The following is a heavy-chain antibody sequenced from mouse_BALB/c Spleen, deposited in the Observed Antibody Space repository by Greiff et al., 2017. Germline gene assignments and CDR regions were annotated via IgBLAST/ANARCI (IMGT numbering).Heavy chain of an antibody. CDR1: GFNIKDTY. V-gene: IGHV14-3*02. Sequence: EVQLQQSGAELVKPGASVKLSCTASGFNIKDTYMHWVKQRPEQGLEWIGRIDPANGNTKDDPKFPGKATITADTSSNTAYLQLSSLTSEDTAVYYCARWETLRYDAMDYWGQGTSVTVSS. D-gene: IGHD1-1*01. CDR2: IDPANGNT. CDR3: ARWETLRYDAMDY. J-gene: IGHJ4*01.